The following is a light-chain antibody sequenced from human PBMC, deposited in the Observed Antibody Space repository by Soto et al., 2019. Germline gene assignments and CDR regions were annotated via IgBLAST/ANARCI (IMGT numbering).Light chain of an antibody. J-gene: IGLJ2*01. Sequence: QSALTQPASVSGSPGQSITISCSGTSSDVGAYNFVSWHQQHPGEAPKLMIYDVSNRPSGISNRFSGSKSGNTASLTISGLQAEDEADYYCSSYTTSSTFVFGGGTKLTVL. CDR3: SSYTTSSTFV. CDR2: DVS. CDR1: SSDVGAYNF. V-gene: IGLV2-14*01.